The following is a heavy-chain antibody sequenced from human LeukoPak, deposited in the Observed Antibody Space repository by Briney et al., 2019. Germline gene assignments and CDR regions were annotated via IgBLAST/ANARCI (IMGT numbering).Heavy chain of an antibody. V-gene: IGHV1-18*04. CDR2: ISAYNGNT. J-gene: IGHJ4*02. CDR1: GYTFTNYG. CDR3: ARRGSGWHNDPWDY. D-gene: IGHD6-19*01. Sequence: EASVMVSCKASGYTFTNYGISWVRQAPGQGLEWMGWISAYNGNTNYAQKLQGRVTMTTDTSTSTAYMELRSLRSDDTAVYYCARRGSGWHNDPWDYWGQGTLVTVSS.